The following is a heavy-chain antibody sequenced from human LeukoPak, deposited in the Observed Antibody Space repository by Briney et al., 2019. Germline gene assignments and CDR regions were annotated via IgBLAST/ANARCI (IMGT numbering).Heavy chain of an antibody. CDR2: INSDGSST. J-gene: IGHJ4*02. V-gene: IGHV3-74*01. D-gene: IGHD4-17*01. Sequence: GGTLRLSCAVSGFTFSSYWMHWVRQPPGKGLVWVSRINSDGSSTSYADSVKGRFTISRDNAKNTLYLQVNSVRAEDTAVYYCARDGDYELILDYWGQGTLVTVSS. CDR3: ARDGDYELILDY. CDR1: GFTFSSYW.